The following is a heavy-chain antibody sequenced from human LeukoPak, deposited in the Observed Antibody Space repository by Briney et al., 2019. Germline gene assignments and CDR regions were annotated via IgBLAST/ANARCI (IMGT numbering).Heavy chain of an antibody. D-gene: IGHD6-13*01. CDR2: ISSSGSSI. Sequence: GGSRRLSWPASGFLFSNYNRTWFRQAPGKGLEGVSSISSSGSSIYYADSVKGRFTISRDNAKNSLFLEMNSLRGEDTAIYYCARAHSSSWPGWYDPWGQGTLVTVSS. CDR1: GFLFSNYN. CDR3: ARAHSSSWPGWYDP. J-gene: IGHJ5*02. V-gene: IGHV3-21*01.